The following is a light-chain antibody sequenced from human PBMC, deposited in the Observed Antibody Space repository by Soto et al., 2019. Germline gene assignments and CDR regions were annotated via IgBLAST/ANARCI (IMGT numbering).Light chain of an antibody. CDR2: KAS. Sequence: DIQMTQSPSTLSGSVGDRVTITCRASQTISSWLAWYQQKPGKAPKLLIYKASTLKSGVPSRFSGSGSGTEFTLTISSPQPDDFAVYDCQQYSASPRTLGPGNKVDX. CDR3: QQYSASPRT. J-gene: IGKJ3*01. V-gene: IGKV1-5*03. CDR1: QTISSW.